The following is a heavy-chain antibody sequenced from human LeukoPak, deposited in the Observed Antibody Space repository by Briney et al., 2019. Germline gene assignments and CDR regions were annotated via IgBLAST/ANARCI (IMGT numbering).Heavy chain of an antibody. J-gene: IGHJ6*02. CDR2: ISAYNDNT. V-gene: IGHV1-18*01. CDR3: ARVGSNPYIIYYYYGMDV. D-gene: IGHD4-11*01. Sequence: ASVKVSCKASGYTFTSYGISWVRQAPGQGLEWMGWISAYNDNTNYAQKLQGRVTMTTDTSTSTAYMELRSLRSDDTAVYYCARVGSNPYIIYYYYGMDVWGQGTTVTVSS. CDR1: GYTFTSYG.